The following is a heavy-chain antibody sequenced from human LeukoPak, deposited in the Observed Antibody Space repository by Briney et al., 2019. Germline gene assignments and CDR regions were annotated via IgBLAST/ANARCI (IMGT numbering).Heavy chain of an antibody. CDR3: ARVQGLDFRWYFDL. CDR2: IGTAGDT. J-gene: IGHJ2*01. V-gene: IGHV3-13*01. Sequence: GGSLRLSRAASGFTFSSYDMHWVRQATGKGLEWVSAIGTAGDTYYPGSVKGRLTISRENAKNSLCLQMNSLRAGDTAVYYCARVQGLDFRWYFDLWGRGTLVTVSS. CDR1: GFTFSSYD.